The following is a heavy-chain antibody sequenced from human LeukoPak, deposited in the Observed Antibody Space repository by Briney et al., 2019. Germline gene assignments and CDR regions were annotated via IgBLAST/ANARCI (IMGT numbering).Heavy chain of an antibody. J-gene: IGHJ3*02. V-gene: IGHV3-7*01. D-gene: IGHD2-21*01. Sequence: AGSLRLSCEASGFTFSNSYMSWVRQAQGKGLEWVAIINPDGSQGSYVDSVKGRFAISRDNALNSLFLQMNSLSAEDTAVYYCARDPAYGALDIWGQGTTVTVSS. CDR1: GFTFSNSY. CDR3: ARDPAYGALDI. CDR2: INPDGSQG.